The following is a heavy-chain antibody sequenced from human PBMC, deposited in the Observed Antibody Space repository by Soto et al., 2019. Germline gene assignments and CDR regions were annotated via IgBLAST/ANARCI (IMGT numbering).Heavy chain of an antibody. Sequence: GGSLRLSCAASGFTFSSYAMSWVRQAPGKGLEWVSAISGSGGSTYYADSVKGRFTISRDNSKNTLYLQMNSLRAEDTAVYYCAKDTWLIFGVDLFDYWGQGTLVTVSS. CDR1: GFTFSSYA. CDR3: AKDTWLIFGVDLFDY. CDR2: ISGSGGST. D-gene: IGHD3-3*01. V-gene: IGHV3-23*01. J-gene: IGHJ4*02.